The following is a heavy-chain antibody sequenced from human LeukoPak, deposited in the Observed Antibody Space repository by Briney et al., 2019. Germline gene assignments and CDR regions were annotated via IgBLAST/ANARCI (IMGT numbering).Heavy chain of an antibody. D-gene: IGHD2-2*02. J-gene: IGHJ4*02. V-gene: IGHV3-23*01. CDR3: AKFLEGYCSSTSCYTALDY. CDR1: GFTFSSYA. CDR2: ISGSGGST. Sequence: GGSLRLSCAASGFTFSSYAMSWVRQAPGKGVEGVSGISGSGGSTYYADSVKGRFTISRDNSKNTLYLQINSLIAEDTAVYYCAKFLEGYCSSTSCYTALDYWGQGTLVTVSS.